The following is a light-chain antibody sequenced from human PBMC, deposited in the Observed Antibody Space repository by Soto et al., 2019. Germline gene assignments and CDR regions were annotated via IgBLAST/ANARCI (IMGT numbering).Light chain of an antibody. J-gene: IGLJ2*01. CDR2: EVS. CDR3: NSFTSRGSVV. V-gene: IGLV2-14*01. CDR1: SSDVGGYSY. Sequence: QSALTQPASVSGSPGQSITISCTGTSSDVGGYSYVSWYQQHPGKAPKLMIYEVSEWPSGVSNRFSGSKSGNTASLTISGLQAEDEADYYCNSFTSRGSVVFGGGTKLTVL.